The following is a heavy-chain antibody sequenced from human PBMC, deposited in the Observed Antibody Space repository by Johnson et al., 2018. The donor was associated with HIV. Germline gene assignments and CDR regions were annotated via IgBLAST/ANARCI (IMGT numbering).Heavy chain of an antibody. CDR2: ITWNGGST. D-gene: IGHD2-21*02. CDR1: GFTFDHYD. Sequence: VQLVESGGHVVRPGGSLRLSCAASGFTFDHYDMSWVRQVPGKGLEWVSGITWNGGSTGYADSVQGRFIISRDNAKISLYLQMNSLRVEDTALYHCVRVGKYCGGDCYSGVDVFDIWGQGTMVTVSS. CDR3: VRVGKYCGGDCYSGVDVFDI. V-gene: IGHV3-20*01. J-gene: IGHJ3*02.